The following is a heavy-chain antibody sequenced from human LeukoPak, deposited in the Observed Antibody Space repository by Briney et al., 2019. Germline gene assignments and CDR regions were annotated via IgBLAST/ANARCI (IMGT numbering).Heavy chain of an antibody. D-gene: IGHD3-3*01. J-gene: IGHJ3*02. Sequence: PGGSLRLSGAASGFAFSTYWMNWVRQAPGKGLEWVANIKQDGSERYYVDSVKGRFTISRDNAKNSLYMQMNSLRAEDTAVYYCAKPITISGATDGFDIWGQGTKVTVSS. CDR1: GFAFSTYW. V-gene: IGHV3-7*01. CDR2: IKQDGSER. CDR3: AKPITISGATDGFDI.